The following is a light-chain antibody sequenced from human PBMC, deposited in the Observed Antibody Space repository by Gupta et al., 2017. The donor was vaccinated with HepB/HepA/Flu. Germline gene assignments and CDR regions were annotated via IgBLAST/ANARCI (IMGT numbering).Light chain of an antibody. CDR1: QTIDNH. J-gene: IGKJ1*01. CDR2: STS. V-gene: IGKV1-39*01. Sequence: DIQMTQSPSSLSASVGDRVTITCLAIQTIDNHLNWFQQKPGKAPELLIYSTSNLQTGVPSRCSGSGSGKDFALTISSLQHEDFATYYCQQRFSTPRTFGQGTKVEIK. CDR3: QQRFSTPRT.